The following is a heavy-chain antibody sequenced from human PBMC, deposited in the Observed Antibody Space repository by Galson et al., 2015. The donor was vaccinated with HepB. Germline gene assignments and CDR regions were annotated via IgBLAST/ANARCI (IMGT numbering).Heavy chain of an antibody. D-gene: IGHD3-3*01. CDR1: GFTFSSYW. J-gene: IGHJ6*02. CDR3: ARDGYYDFWSGYYYYYYYGMDV. V-gene: IGHV3-7*03. Sequence: SLRLSCAASGFTFSSYWMSWVRQAPGKGLEWVANIKQDGSEKYYVDSVKGRFTISRDNAKNSLYLQMNSLRAEDAAVYYCARDGYYDFWSGYYYYYYYGMDVWGQGTTVTVSS. CDR2: IKQDGSEK.